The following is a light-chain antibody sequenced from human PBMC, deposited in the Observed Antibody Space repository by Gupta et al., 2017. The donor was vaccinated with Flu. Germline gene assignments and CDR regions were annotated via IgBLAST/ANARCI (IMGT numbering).Light chain of an antibody. CDR3: QQYNNSWA. CDR1: QSVSSN. Sequence: EIVMTQSPAILSVSPGERATLSCRASQSVSSNLAWYQQKPGQAPRLLIYGASTRATGIPARFSGSGSGTEFTLTISSLQSEDFAVYYCQQYNNSWAFGQGTKVEIK. CDR2: GAS. J-gene: IGKJ1*01. V-gene: IGKV3-15*01.